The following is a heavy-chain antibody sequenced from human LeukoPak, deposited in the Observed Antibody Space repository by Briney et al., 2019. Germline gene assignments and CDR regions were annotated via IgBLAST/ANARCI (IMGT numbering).Heavy chain of an antibody. V-gene: IGHV1-2*04. CDR3: VRWTTVTALDY. J-gene: IGHJ4*02. CDR2: INPNTGGT. CDR1: GYIFTDYY. Sequence: ASVKVSCKASGYIFTDYYMHWVRQAPGQGLEWMGWINPNTGGTNYAQKFQGWVTMTRDTSISTAYMELSRLRSDDTAVYYCVRWTTVTALDYWGQGTLVTVSS. D-gene: IGHD4-17*01.